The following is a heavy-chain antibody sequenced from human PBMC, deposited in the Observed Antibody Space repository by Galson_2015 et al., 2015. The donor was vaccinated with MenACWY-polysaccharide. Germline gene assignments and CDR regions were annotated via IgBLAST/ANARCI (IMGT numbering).Heavy chain of an antibody. V-gene: IGHV1-2*02. J-gene: IGHJ5*01. CDR2: MVPYTGDT. Sequence: SVKVSCKASGYSFTAYYIHWVRQAPGQGLEWMGWMVPYTGDTNYAVKLQGRVTMTRDTSFSTAYMELNSLRSDDTAVYYCVLLGARDADSGGQGSLVTVSS. D-gene: IGHD5-24*01. CDR3: VLLGARDADS. CDR1: GYSFTAYY.